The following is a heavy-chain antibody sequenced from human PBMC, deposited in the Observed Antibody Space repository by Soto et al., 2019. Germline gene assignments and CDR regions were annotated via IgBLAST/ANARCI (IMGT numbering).Heavy chain of an antibody. CDR1: GASVSTITAS. D-gene: IGHD5-12*01. J-gene: IGHJ5*02. CDR3: AKGDNLGPKTGYAFDP. CDR2: TYFRSKWYN. V-gene: IGHV6-1*01. Sequence: QSLYLACAISGASVSTITASSNCCRQSPSRGLEWLGRTYFRSKWYNDYAVSVKSRIIINPATSNNQFSLQLNSVTPEDTAVYFCAKGDNLGPKTGYAFDPLGQ.